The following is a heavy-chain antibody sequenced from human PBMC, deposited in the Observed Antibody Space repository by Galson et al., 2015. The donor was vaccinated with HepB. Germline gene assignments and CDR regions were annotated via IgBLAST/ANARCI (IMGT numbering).Heavy chain of an antibody. V-gene: IGHV3-48*01. D-gene: IGHD1-26*01. CDR2: ISSSSSTI. CDR3: APRREWELRGRGY. J-gene: IGHJ4*02. CDR1: GFTFSSYS. Sequence: SLRLSCAASGFTFSSYSMNWVRQAPGKGLEWVSYISSSSSTIYYADSVKGRFTISRDNAKNSLYLQMNSLRAEDTAVYYCAPRREWELRGRGYWGQGTLVTVSS.